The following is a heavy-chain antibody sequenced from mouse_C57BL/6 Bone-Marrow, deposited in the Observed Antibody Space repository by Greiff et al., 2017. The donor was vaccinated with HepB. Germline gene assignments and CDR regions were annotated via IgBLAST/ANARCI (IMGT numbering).Heavy chain of an antibody. J-gene: IGHJ3*01. CDR3: AGKTVRAWFAY. Sequence: QVQLQQSGAELARPGASVKMSCKASGYTFTSYTMHWVKQRPGQGLEWIGYINPSSGYTKYNQKFKDKATLTADKSSSTAYMQLSSLTSEDSAVYYCAGKTVRAWFAYWGQGTLVTVSA. CDR2: INPSSGYT. V-gene: IGHV1-4*01. D-gene: IGHD3-1*01. CDR1: GYTFTSYT.